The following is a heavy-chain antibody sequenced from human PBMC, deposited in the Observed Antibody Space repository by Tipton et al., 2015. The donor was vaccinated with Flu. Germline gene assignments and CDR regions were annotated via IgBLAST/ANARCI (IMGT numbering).Heavy chain of an antibody. V-gene: IGHV4-38-2*02. J-gene: IGHJ4*02. CDR1: GYSISSRYY. D-gene: IGHD3-10*01. CDR2: VYHGGTT. CDR3: ARSTYHYGSGSSDY. Sequence: LRLSCTVSGYSISSRYYWGWIRQPPGKGLEWIGCVYHGGTTYYNPSLKSRVAISLDTFQNQFSLKLTSVTAADTAVYYCARSTYHYGSGSSDYWGQGTLVTVSS.